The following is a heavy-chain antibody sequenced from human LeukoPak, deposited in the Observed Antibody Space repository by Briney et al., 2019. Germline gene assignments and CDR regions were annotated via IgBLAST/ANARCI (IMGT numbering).Heavy chain of an antibody. Sequence: PSETLSLTCTVSGGSISSSSYYWGWIRQPPGKGLEWIGSIYYSGSTYYNPSLKSRVTISVDTSKNQFSLKLSSVTAADTAVYYCARQAGARSSAFDIWGQGTMVTVSS. V-gene: IGHV4-39*01. CDR3: ARQAGARSSAFDI. CDR1: GGSISSSSYY. D-gene: IGHD6-6*01. CDR2: IYYSGST. J-gene: IGHJ3*02.